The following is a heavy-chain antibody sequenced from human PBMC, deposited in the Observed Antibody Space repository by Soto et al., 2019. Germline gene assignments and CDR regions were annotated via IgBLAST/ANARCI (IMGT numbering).Heavy chain of an antibody. CDR1: GGSISSSS. D-gene: IGHD2-2*01. CDR2: IYNNGRT. J-gene: IGHJ4*02. Sequence: SETLSLTCTVSGGSISSSSWSWIRQPPGRGLEWIGYIYNNGRTDYNPSLKIRVTISVDTSKNHFSLKLSSVTPADTAVYYCARARFCTSTSCYHYFDFWCQGTLVTVS. V-gene: IGHV4-59*01. CDR3: ARARFCTSTSCYHYFDF.